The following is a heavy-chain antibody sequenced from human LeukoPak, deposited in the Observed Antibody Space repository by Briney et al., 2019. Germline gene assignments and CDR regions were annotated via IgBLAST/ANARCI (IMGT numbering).Heavy chain of an antibody. Sequence: SGTLSLTCAVSGDSISSNYWWTWVRQPPGKGLEWIGEIHHSESTNFNPSLKSRVTISVDKSKNHFSLSLTSVSAADTAVYYCARGIPGYFGTSGYYYEYWGQGILVTVSS. CDR3: ARGIPGYFGTSGYYYEY. J-gene: IGHJ4*02. CDR2: IHHSEST. CDR1: GDSISSNYW. D-gene: IGHD3-22*01. V-gene: IGHV4-4*02.